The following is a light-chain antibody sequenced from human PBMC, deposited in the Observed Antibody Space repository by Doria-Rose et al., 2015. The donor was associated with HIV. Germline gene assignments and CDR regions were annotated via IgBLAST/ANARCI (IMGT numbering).Light chain of an antibody. CDR3: QQYGTSRGT. CDR2: DAS. J-gene: IGKJ5*01. CDR1: QRVKSSY. Sequence: EIVMTQSPGTLSLSPGERATLSCRANQRVKSSYLAWYQQKPGQAPRLLIYDASTSATGIPDRFSGSGSGTDFTLTISRLEPEDVAVYYCQQYGTSRGTFGQGTRLEIK. V-gene: IGKV3-20*01.